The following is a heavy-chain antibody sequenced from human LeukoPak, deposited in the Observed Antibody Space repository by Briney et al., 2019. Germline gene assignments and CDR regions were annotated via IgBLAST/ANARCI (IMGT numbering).Heavy chain of an antibody. CDR1: GFTFSSFS. J-gene: IGHJ4*02. V-gene: IGHV3-48*02. CDR3: ARDWGLSGYVFDH. Sequence: GGSLRLSCVVSGFTFSSFSMNWVRQAPGKGLEWVSYISSSSSNIYYADSVKGRFTISRDNAKNSLYLQMNSVRDEDTVVYYCARDWGLSGYVFDHWGQGTLVTVSS. D-gene: IGHD6-25*01. CDR2: ISSSSSNI.